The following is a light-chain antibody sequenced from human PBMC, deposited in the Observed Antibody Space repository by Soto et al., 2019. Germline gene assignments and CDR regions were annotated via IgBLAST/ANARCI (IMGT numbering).Light chain of an antibody. J-gene: IGKJ5*01. CDR2: GPS. CDR1: QHVSSVY. Sequence: VVKEHPGTLSLSPKESATLSCRASQHVSSVYLTWYQHKPGQAPRLLIYGPSSRDTGIPDRFNGSGSGTDFTVTISTVEREDFAVYYCQQYGNSPFTFGQGTRLEIK. CDR3: QQYGNSPFT. V-gene: IGKV3-20*01.